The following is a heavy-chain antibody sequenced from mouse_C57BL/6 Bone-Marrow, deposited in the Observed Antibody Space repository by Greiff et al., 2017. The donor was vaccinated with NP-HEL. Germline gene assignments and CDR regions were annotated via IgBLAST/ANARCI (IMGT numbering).Heavy chain of an antibody. CDR2: ISSGGSYT. V-gene: IGHV5-6*01. CDR1: GFTFSSYG. J-gene: IGHJ3*01. Sequence: EVQRVESGGDLVKPGGSLKLSCAASGFTFSSYGMSWVRQTPDKRLEWVATISSGGSYTYYPDSVKGRFTISRDNAKNTLYLQMSSLKSEDTAMYYCARAYDYDDLWGQGTLVTVSA. CDR3: ARAYDYDDL. D-gene: IGHD2-4*01.